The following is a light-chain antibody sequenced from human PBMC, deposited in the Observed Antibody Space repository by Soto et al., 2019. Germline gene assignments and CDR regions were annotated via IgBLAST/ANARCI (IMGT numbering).Light chain of an antibody. CDR1: SSDVGGYNY. V-gene: IGLV2-11*01. CDR3: CSYAGSFVV. J-gene: IGLJ2*01. CDR2: DVS. Sequence: QSVLTQPRSVSGSPGQSVTISCTGTSSDVGGYNYVSWYQQHPGKAPKLMIYDVSKRPSGVPDRFSGSTSGNTASLTISGVQAEDEADYYCCSYAGSFVVFGGGTKLTVL.